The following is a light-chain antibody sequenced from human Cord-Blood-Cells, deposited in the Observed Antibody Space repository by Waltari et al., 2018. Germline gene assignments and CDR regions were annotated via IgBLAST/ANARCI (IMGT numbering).Light chain of an antibody. CDR1: QGVSSN. V-gene: IGKV3D-15*01. CDR3: QQYNNWPYT. Sequence: EIVMTQSPATLSVSPGERATLSCLASQGVSSNLAWYQQKPGQAPRLLIYGASTRATGIRARFSGSGSGTEFTLTISSLQSEDFAVDYCQQYNNWPYTFGQGTKLEIK. J-gene: IGKJ2*01. CDR2: GAS.